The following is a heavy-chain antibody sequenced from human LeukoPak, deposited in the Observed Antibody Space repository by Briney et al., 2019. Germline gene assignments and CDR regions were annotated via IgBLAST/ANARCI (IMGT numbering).Heavy chain of an antibody. CDR1: GGSVSGYY. V-gene: IGHV4-34*01. CDR3: ARVLGLITVVRGVYWFDP. J-gene: IGHJ5*02. Sequence: SETLSLTCTVSGGSVSGYYWSWIRQPPGKGLEWIGEINHSGSTNYNPSLKSRVTISVDTSKNQFSLKLSSVTAADTAVYYCARVLGLITVVRGVYWFDPWGQGTLVTVSS. CDR2: INHSGST. D-gene: IGHD3-10*01.